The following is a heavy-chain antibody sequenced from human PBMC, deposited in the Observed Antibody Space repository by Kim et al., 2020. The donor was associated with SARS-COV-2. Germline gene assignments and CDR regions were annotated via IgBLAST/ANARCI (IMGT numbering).Heavy chain of an antibody. J-gene: IGHJ3*02. Sequence: ASVKVSCKASGYTFTSYAMNWVRQAPGQGLEWMGWMNTNTGNPTYAQSFTGRFVFSLDTSVSTAYLQISSLKAEDTAVYYCARVMNKVGTDSFDIWGQGTMVTVSS. CDR2: MNTNTGNP. CDR3: ARVMNKVGTDSFDI. V-gene: IGHV7-4-1*02. CDR1: GYTFTSYA. D-gene: IGHD3-16*01.